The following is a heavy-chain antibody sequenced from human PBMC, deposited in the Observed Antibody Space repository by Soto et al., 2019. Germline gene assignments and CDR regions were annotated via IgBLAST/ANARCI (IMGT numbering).Heavy chain of an antibody. CDR2: IFSNDEK. D-gene: IGHD2-2*03. CDR1: GFSLSNARMG. V-gene: IGHV2-26*01. CDR3: ARILGYCSSTSCYRFYYYGMDV. Sequence: QVTLKESGPVLVKPTETLTLTCTVSGFSLSNARMGVSWIRQPPGKALEWLAHIFSNDEKSYSTSLKSRLTIANDTSKSQVVLTMTNMDPVDTATYYCARILGYCSSTSCYRFYYYGMDVWGQGTTVTVSS. J-gene: IGHJ6*02.